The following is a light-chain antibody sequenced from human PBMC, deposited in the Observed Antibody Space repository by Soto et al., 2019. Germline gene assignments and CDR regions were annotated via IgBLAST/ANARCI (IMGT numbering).Light chain of an antibody. Sequence: EIVLAQSPGALSLSPGERATLSCRASQSVSSSYLAWYQQKPGQAPRLLIYGASTRATGIPARFSGSGSGTEFTLTISSLQPEDFATYYCLQDYNYPETFGQGTKVDIK. CDR3: LQDYNYPET. V-gene: IGKV3D-7*01. CDR1: QSVSSSY. J-gene: IGKJ1*01. CDR2: GAS.